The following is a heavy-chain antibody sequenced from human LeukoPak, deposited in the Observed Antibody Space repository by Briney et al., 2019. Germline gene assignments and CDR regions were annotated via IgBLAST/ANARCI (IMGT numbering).Heavy chain of an antibody. V-gene: IGHV3-11*04. Sequence: GGSLRLSCAASGFTFSDYYMSWIRQAPGKGLEWVSYISSSGSTIYYADSVKGRFTISRDNAKNSLYLQMNSLRAEDTAVYYCARSRPVWESYRHFDYWGQGTLVTVSS. CDR3: ARSRPVWESYRHFDY. CDR2: ISSSGSTI. CDR1: GFTFSDYY. J-gene: IGHJ4*02. D-gene: IGHD3-16*02.